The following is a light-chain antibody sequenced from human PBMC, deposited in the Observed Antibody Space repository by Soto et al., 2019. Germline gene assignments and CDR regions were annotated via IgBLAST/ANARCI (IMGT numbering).Light chain of an antibody. V-gene: IGKV1-39*01. CDR1: QNIDIY. J-gene: IGKJ2*01. CDR3: HQSYITPPA. CDR2: TTS. Sequence: DVQMTQSPSSLSASVGDRVTITCRASQNIDIYLNWYQQKPGRHPTLLIYTTSRLQSGVPTRFSGSGSGTDFTLTISNLQPEDFATYSCHQSYITPPAFGQGTKVDIK.